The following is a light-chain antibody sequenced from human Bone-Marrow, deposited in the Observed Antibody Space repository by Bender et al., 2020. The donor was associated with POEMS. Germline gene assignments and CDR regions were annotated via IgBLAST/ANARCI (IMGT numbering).Light chain of an antibody. CDR3: CSYVSGRTWV. CDR2: NVN. CDR1: SSDVGSYDC. Sequence: QSALIQPPSVSGSPGQSVTISCSGTSSDVGSYDCVSWYQQHPDTVPKPMIYNVNTRPSGVPDRFSGSKSGTTASMTISGLQAEDEADYYCCSYVSGRTWVFGGGTKLTVL. J-gene: IGLJ3*02. V-gene: IGLV2-5*01.